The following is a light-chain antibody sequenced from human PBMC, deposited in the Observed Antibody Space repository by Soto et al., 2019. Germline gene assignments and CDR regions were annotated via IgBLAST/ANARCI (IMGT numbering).Light chain of an antibody. CDR1: NFGSKS. J-gene: IGLJ1*01. CDR3: QVWDTSSDHSYV. CDR2: ENS. V-gene: IGLV3-21*02. Sequence: SYELTQPPSVSVAPGQTARITCGGNNFGSKSVHWYQRKPGQAPVLVVYENSDRPSGIPERFSGSNSGNTATLTISRVEAGDEGDYYYQVWDTSSDHSYVFGTGTKVTVL.